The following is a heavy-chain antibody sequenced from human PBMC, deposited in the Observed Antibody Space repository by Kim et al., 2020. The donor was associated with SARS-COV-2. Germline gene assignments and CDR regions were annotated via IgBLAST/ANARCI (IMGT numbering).Heavy chain of an antibody. J-gene: IGHJ4*02. V-gene: IGHV3-30*18. CDR1: GFTFSSYG. Sequence: GGSLRLSCAASGFTFSSYGMHWVRQAPGKGLEWVAVISYDGSNKYYADSVKGRFTISRDNSKNTLYLQMNSLRAEDTAVYYCAKGVSGYYDILTGSSWQENFDYWGQGTLVTVSS. D-gene: IGHD3-9*01. CDR3: AKGVSGYYDILTGSSWQENFDY. CDR2: ISYDGSNK.